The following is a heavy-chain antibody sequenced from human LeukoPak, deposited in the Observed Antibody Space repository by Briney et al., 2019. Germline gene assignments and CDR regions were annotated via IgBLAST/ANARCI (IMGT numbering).Heavy chain of an antibody. CDR1: GGSISSYY. CDR3: AREGPGLGELFNDY. V-gene: IGHV4-4*07. D-gene: IGHD3-10*01. Sequence: SETLSLTCTVSGGSISSYYWSWIRQPAGKGLEWIGRFYISGSTNYNPSLKSRVTMSVDTSKNQFSLKLSSVTAADTAMYYCAREGPGLGELFNDYWGQGTLVTVSS. J-gene: IGHJ4*02. CDR2: FYISGST.